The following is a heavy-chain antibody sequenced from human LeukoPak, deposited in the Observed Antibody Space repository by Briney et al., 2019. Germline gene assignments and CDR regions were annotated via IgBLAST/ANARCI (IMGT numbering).Heavy chain of an antibody. CDR3: ARITYNWNLETDY. D-gene: IGHD1-20*01. V-gene: IGHV3-21*01. J-gene: IGHJ4*02. CDR1: GFTFSSYS. CDR2: ISSSSSYI. Sequence: GGSLRLSCAASGFTFSSYSMNWVRQAPGKGLEWVSSISSSSSYIYYADSVKGRFTISRDNAKNSLYLQMNSLRAEDTAVYYCARITYNWNLETDYWGQGTLVTVSS.